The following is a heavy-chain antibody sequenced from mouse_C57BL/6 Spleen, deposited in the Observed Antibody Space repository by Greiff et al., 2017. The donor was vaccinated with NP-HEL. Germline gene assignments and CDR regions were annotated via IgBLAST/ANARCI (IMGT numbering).Heavy chain of an antibody. Sequence: VQLQQPGAELVKPGASVKMSCKASGYTFTSYWITWVKQRPGQGLEWIGDIYPGSGSTNYNEKFKSKATLTVDTSSSTAYMQLSSLTSEDSAVYYCARDITTVPDYFDYWGQGTTLTVSS. CDR1: GYTFTSYW. J-gene: IGHJ2*01. D-gene: IGHD1-1*01. CDR2: IYPGSGST. CDR3: ARDITTVPDYFDY. V-gene: IGHV1-55*01.